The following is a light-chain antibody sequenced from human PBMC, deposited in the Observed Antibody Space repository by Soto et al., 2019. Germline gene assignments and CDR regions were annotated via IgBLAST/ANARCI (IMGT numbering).Light chain of an antibody. CDR1: QTISSW. J-gene: IGKJ1*01. CDR3: QQYNNWPPWT. CDR2: KAS. V-gene: IGKV1-5*03. Sequence: DIQMTPSPSTPSASVGDRGPITFPGSQTISSWLAWYQQKPGKAPKLLIYKASTLKSGVPSRFSGSGSGTEFTLTISSLQPEDFATYYCQQYNNWPPWTFGQGTKVDIK.